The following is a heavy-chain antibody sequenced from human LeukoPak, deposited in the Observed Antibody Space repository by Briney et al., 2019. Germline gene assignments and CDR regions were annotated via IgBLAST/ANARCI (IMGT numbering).Heavy chain of an antibody. CDR3: AKAGVRYFDSSGLYAFDF. J-gene: IGHJ3*01. CDR1: GDSISSTSYY. CDR2: IYYSGST. D-gene: IGHD3-22*01. V-gene: IGHV4-39*01. Sequence: TPSETLSLTCAVSGDSISSTSYYWAWLRQPPGKGLEWIGTIYYSGSTYHNPSLKSRLTLSVDTSRNQFSLRLSSVDAADTAVYYCAKAGVRYFDSSGLYAFDFWGQGTTVTVSS.